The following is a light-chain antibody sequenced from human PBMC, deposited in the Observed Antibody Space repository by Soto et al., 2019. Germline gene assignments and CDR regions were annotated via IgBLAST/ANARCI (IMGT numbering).Light chain of an antibody. V-gene: IGLV1-47*01. CDR3: STWPASPNGPVI. CDR1: SSNIGSNY. CDR2: RNN. Sequence: QSELTQPPSASGTLGQRVTISCSGDSSNIGSNYVYWYQQLPGTAPKLLIYRNNQRPSGVPDRFSGSKSDTSASLAISGLRSEDEADYYCSTWPASPNGPVIFGGGTKLTVL. J-gene: IGLJ2*01.